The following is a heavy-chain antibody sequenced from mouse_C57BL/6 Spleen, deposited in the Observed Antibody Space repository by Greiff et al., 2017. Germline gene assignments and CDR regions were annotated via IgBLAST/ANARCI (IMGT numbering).Heavy chain of an antibody. D-gene: IGHD3-3*01. V-gene: IGHV1-69*01. J-gene: IGHJ4*01. CDR2: IDPSDSYT. CDR3: ARYQGDAMDY. CDR1: GYTFTSYW. Sequence: VKLQQPGAELVMPGASVKLSCKASGYTFTSYWMHWVKQRPGQGLEWIGEIDPSDSYTNYNQKFKGKSTLTVDKSSSTAYMQLSSLTSEDSAVYYCARYQGDAMDYWGQGTSVTVSS.